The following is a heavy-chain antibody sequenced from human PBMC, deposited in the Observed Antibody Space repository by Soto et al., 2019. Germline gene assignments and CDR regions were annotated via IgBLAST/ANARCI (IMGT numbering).Heavy chain of an antibody. CDR3: VKDESINWYSGHFRH. CDR2: INWNSGSI. D-gene: IGHD6-13*01. V-gene: IGHV3-9*01. CDR1: GFTFDDYA. J-gene: IGHJ1*01. Sequence: DVQLVESGGGLVQPGRSLRLSCAASGFTFDDYAMHWFRQVPGKGLEWVSGINWNSGSIGYADSVKGRFAISRDNAKNSLHLQMNSLRAEDTAFYYCVKDESINWYSGHFRHWGQGTLVTVSS.